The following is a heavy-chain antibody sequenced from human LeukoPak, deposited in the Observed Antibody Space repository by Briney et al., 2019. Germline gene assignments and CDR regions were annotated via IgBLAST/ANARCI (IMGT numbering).Heavy chain of an antibody. CDR1: GFTFSSYA. Sequence: PGGSLRLSCAASGFTFSSYAMSWVRQAPGKGLEWVSAISGSGGSTYYADSVKGRFTISRDNSKNTLYLQMNSLRAEDTAVYYCARDPAPYCGGDCYSYFDYWGQGTLVTVSS. J-gene: IGHJ4*02. CDR2: ISGSGGST. V-gene: IGHV3-23*01. D-gene: IGHD2-21*02. CDR3: ARDPAPYCGGDCYSYFDY.